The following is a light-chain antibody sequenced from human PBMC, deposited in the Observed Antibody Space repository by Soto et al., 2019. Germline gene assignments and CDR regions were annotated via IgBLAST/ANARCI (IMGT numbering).Light chain of an antibody. CDR2: AAS. J-gene: IGKJ1*01. CDR1: QDIRND. Sequence: AIQMTQSPSSLSASVGDRVTINCRASQDIRNDLGWYQQKPVKAPKLLIYAASSLQTGVPSRFSGSGSGTDFTLTISSLQPEDFATYYCLQDYTFPWTFGQGTKVDIK. V-gene: IGKV1-6*02. CDR3: LQDYTFPWT.